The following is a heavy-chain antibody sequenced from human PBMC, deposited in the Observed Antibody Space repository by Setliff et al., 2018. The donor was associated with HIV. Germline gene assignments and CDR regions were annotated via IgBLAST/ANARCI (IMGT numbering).Heavy chain of an antibody. CDR2: INLENFYT. J-gene: IGHJ2*01. CDR1: GYSFTTYG. CDR3: ARGHHFYWYFDL. V-gene: IGHV1-18*01. Sequence: VASVKVSCKASGYSFTTYGISWVRQAPGQGLEWVGWINLENFYTKYSQNFQGRVTITTETSATTAFMELSNLKSEDTAVYYCARGHHFYWYFDLWGPGTLVTVSS.